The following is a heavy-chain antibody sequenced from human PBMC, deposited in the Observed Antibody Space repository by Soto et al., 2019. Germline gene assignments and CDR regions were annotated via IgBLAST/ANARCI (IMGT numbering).Heavy chain of an antibody. CDR2: ISVYNGNT. CDR1: GYTFSNYA. CDR3: ARDGSITVIRGPLPFDP. D-gene: IGHD3-10*01. V-gene: IGHV1-18*01. J-gene: IGHJ5*02. Sequence: QVQLVQSGAEVKKPGASVKVSCKASGYTFSNYAISWVRQAPGQGLEWMGWISVYNGNTKSAEKFQGKVTMTTDTSKSTGYMELRSLSSDDTALYYCARDGSITVIRGPLPFDPWGQGTMVTVSS.